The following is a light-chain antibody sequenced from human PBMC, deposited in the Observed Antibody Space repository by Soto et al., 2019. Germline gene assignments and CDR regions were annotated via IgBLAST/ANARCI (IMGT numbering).Light chain of an antibody. V-gene: IGKV3-20*01. CDR1: QTLSRTY. Sequence: EMVLMQSPGTLSLSPGERATLSCRASQTLSRTYIAWYQQKPGQAPRVLIYGASKRATGIPDRFSGSGSGTDFSLTISRLEPEDFAVYYCHQYDNAPQTYGQGTKVEIK. CDR2: GAS. J-gene: IGKJ2*01. CDR3: HQYDNAPQT.